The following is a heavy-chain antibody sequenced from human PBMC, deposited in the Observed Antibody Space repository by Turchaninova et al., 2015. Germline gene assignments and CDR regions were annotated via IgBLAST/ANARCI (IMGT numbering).Heavy chain of an antibody. CDR2: FYHRGST. CDR3: ARQGAFVVEPAAIPTYFDY. CDR1: GYSITRGYY. J-gene: IGHJ4*02. Sequence: QLQLQVAGPGLVKPSETLSLTCPVPGYSITRGYYWGWIRQPQGKGVEGIGSFYHRGSTYYNPSLKSRVTISGDTSKNQFSLKLSSVTAADTAVYYCARQGAFVVEPAAIPTYFDYWGQGTLVTVSS. D-gene: IGHD2-2*01. V-gene: IGHV4-38-2*01.